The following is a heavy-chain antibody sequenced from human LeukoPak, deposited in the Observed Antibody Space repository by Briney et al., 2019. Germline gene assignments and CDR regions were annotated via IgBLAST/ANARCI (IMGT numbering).Heavy chain of an antibody. D-gene: IGHD5-18*01. J-gene: IGHJ6*02. CDR3: ASLGSMGHGYVRYYGMDV. Sequence: SSETLSLTCAVYGGSFSGYYWSWIRQPPGKGLEWIGEINHSGSTNYNPSLKSRVTISVDTSRNQFSLKLSSVTAADTAVYYCASLGSMGHGYVRYYGMDVWGQGTTVTVSS. CDR2: INHSGST. V-gene: IGHV4-34*01. CDR1: GGSFSGYY.